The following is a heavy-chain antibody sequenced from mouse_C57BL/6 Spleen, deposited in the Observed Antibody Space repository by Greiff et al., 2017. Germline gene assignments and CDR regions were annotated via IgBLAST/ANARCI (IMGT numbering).Heavy chain of an antibody. CDR1: GYTFTSYW. CDR3: ARDTTGAMDY. Sequence: VQLQQPGAELVMPGASVKLSCKASGYTFTSYWMHWVKQRPGQGLEWIGEIDPSDSYNNYNQKFKGKSTLTVDKSSRTAYMQLSSLTSEDSAVYYCARDTTGAMDYWGQGTSVTVSS. J-gene: IGHJ4*01. CDR2: IDPSDSYN. D-gene: IGHD2-12*01. V-gene: IGHV1-69*01.